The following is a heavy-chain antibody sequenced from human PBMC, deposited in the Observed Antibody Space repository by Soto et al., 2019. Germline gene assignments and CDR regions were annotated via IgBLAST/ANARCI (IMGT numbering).Heavy chain of an antibody. CDR2: IYYSEST. CDR3: ARDYRGIDYGLGDDY. D-gene: IGHD4-17*01. J-gene: IGHJ4*02. V-gene: IGHV4-61*01. Sequence: PSETLSLTCTVSGDAVNSTKYYWSWIRQAPGKGLEWIGYIYYSESTNYNPSLKSRLTLSVDTSRNQFSLKLTSVTTADTAVYFCARDYRGIDYGLGDDYWGQGTLVTVSS. CDR1: GDAVNSTKYY.